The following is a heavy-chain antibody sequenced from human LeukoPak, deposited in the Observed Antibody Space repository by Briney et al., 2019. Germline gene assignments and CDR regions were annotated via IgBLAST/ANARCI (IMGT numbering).Heavy chain of an antibody. V-gene: IGHV4-59*01. J-gene: IGHJ3*01. CDR1: GGSISSYY. Sequence: PSXXLSLTCTVSGGSISSYYWSWIRQPPGKGLEWIGYIYYSGSTNYNPSLKSRVTISVDTSRNQFSLKLSSVTAADTAVYYCARAARYYYDTIGAFDVRGQGTMVTVSS. D-gene: IGHD3-22*01. CDR2: IYYSGST. CDR3: ARAARYYYDTIGAFDV.